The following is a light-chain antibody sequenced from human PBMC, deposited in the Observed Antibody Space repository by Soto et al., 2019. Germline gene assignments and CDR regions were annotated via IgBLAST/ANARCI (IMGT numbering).Light chain of an antibody. CDR2: WAS. Sequence: DIVMTQSPDSLAVSLGERATINCKSSQSVLYSSNNKNYLAWYQQKPGQPPKLLIYWASTRESGVPDRFSGSGSGTDFTLTISSLHAEDVAVYYCQQYYSTPHTFGQGTKVEIK. CDR3: QQYYSTPHT. V-gene: IGKV4-1*01. J-gene: IGKJ1*01. CDR1: QSVLYSSNNKNY.